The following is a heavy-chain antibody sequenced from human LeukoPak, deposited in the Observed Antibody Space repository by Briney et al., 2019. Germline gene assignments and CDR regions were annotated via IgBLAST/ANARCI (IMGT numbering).Heavy chain of an antibody. V-gene: IGHV4-38-2*01. Sequence: PSETLPLTCAVSGYSISSGYYWGWIRQPPGKGLEWIGSIYHSGSTYYNPSLKSRVTISVDTSKNQFSLKLSSVTAADTAVYYCARGLPVWCSSTSCILQGTRYFDYWGQGTLVTVSS. CDR1: GYSISSGYY. CDR2: IYHSGST. J-gene: IGHJ4*02. CDR3: ARGLPVWCSSTSCILQGTRYFDY. D-gene: IGHD2-2*01.